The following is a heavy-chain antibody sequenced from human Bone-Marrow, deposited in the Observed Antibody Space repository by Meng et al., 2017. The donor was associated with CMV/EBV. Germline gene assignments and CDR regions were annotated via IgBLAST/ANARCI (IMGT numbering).Heavy chain of an antibody. CDR1: GFTFSDYY. Sequence: GESLKISCAPSGFTFSDYYMSWIRQAPGKGLEWVSYISSTGSITYYADSVKGRFTISRDNAKNSLHLQMHSLRAEDTAVYYCATVGASDAFDIWGQGTLVTVSS. V-gene: IGHV3-11*04. J-gene: IGHJ3*02. CDR2: ISSTGSIT. CDR3: ATVGASDAFDI. D-gene: IGHD1-26*01.